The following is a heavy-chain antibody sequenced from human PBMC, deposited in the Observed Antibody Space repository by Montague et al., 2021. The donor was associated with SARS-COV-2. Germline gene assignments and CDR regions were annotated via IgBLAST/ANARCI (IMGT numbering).Heavy chain of an antibody. Sequence: SLRLSWAASGFTVSSYWMHWVRQAPGKGLVWVSHINEDGTSTNYADSVKGRFTISRDSAKNTLFLQMNSLRVEDTAVYYCARGDSAGLGYWGQGILVTVAS. J-gene: IGHJ4*02. D-gene: IGHD3-16*01. CDR2: INEDGTST. V-gene: IGHV3-74*01. CDR3: ARGDSAGLGY. CDR1: GFTVSSYW.